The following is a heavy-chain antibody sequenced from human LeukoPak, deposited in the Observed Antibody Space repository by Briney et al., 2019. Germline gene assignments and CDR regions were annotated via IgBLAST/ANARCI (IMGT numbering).Heavy chain of an antibody. CDR1: GFTFSTYA. Sequence: PGGSLRLSCAASGFTFSTYAMSWVRQAPGKGLEWVSAISGDGDKTYYADSVRGRFTISRDGSKNTLYLQMNSLRAEDTAVYYCAKSPSSGWYAEYFQHWGQGTLVTVSS. D-gene: IGHD6-19*01. V-gene: IGHV3-23*01. CDR2: ISGDGDKT. J-gene: IGHJ1*01. CDR3: AKSPSSGWYAEYFQH.